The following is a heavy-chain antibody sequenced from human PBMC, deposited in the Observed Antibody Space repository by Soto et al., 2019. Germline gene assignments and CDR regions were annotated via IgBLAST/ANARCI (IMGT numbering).Heavy chain of an antibody. J-gene: IGHJ6*02. CDR1: GYTFTHYW. V-gene: IGHV5-51*01. CDR2: IYPGDSDT. Sequence: PXESLKISFKGSGYTFTHYWIGWVRQIPGKGLEWMGIIYPGDSDTKYNPSFQGQVTISADKSITTTYLQWSSLKASDTAIYYCAASIFYYGMDVWGQGTTVTVSS. CDR3: AASIFYYGMDV.